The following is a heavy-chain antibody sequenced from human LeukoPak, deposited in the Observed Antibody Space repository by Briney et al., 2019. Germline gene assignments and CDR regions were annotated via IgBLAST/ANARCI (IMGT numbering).Heavy chain of an antibody. CDR1: GYTFTSYG. CDR2: ISAYNGDT. D-gene: IGHD1-26*01. V-gene: IGHV1-18*04. CDR3: ARDPDGTEDFDY. Sequence: ASVTVSCKASGYTFTSYGISWVRQAPGQGLQWMGWISAYNGDTNYAQKLQGRVTMTTDTSTSTAYMELRSLRSDDTAVYFCARDPDGTEDFDYWGQGTLVTVSS. J-gene: IGHJ4*02.